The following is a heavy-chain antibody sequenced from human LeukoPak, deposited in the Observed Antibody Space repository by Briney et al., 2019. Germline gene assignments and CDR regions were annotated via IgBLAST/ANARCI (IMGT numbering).Heavy chain of an antibody. CDR1: GGSISSGSYY. CDR2: IYTSGST. D-gene: IGHD2-2*01. V-gene: IGHV4-61*02. Sequence: PSETLSLTCTVSGGSISSGSYYWSWIRQPAGKGLEWIGRIYTSGSTNYNPSLKSRVTISVDTSKNQFSLKLSSVTAADTAVYYCARDQCSSTSCYAGWFDPWGQGTLVTVSS. J-gene: IGHJ5*02. CDR3: ARDQCSSTSCYAGWFDP.